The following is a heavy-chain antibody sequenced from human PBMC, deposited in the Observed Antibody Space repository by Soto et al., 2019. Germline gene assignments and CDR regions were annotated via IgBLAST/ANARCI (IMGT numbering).Heavy chain of an antibody. Sequence: GASVKVYCKASGYTFTSYDINWVRQATGQGLEWMGWMNPNSGNTGYAQKFQGRVTMTRNTSISTAYMELSSLRSEDTAVYYCARTYYYGSGSQDAFDIWGHWTMVTVSS. CDR2: MNPNSGNT. J-gene: IGHJ3*02. D-gene: IGHD3-10*01. CDR1: GYTFTSYD. CDR3: ARTYYYGSGSQDAFDI. V-gene: IGHV1-8*01.